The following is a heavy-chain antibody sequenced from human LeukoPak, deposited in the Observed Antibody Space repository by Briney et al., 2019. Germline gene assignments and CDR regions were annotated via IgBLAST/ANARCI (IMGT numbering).Heavy chain of an antibody. CDR2: ISSSSSYI. V-gene: IGHV3-21*01. CDR1: GFTFSSYS. D-gene: IGHD6-6*01. CDR3: ASGPRSSDYYYYGMDV. Sequence: PGGSLRLSCAASGFTFSSYSMNWARQAPGKGLEWVSSISSSSSYIYYADSVKGRFTISRDNAENSLYLQMNSLRAEDTAVYYCASGPRSSDYYYYGMDVWGQGTTVTVSS. J-gene: IGHJ6*02.